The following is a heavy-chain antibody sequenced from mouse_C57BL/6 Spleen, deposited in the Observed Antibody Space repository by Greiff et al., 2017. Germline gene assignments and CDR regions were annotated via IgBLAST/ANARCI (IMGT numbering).Heavy chain of an antibody. J-gene: IGHJ2*01. D-gene: IGHD1-1*01. Sequence: EVHLVESGGDLVKPGGSLKLSCAASGFTFSSYGMSWVRQTPDKRLEWVATISSGGSYTYYPDSVKGRFTISRDNAKNTLYLQMSSLKSEDTAMYYCARRGYYGSSEFYYFDYWGQGTTLTVSS. V-gene: IGHV5-6*01. CDR3: ARRGYYGSSEFYYFDY. CDR2: ISSGGSYT. CDR1: GFTFSSYG.